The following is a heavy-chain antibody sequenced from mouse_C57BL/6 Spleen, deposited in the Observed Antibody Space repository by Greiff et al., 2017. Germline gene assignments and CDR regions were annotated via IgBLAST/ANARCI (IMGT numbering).Heavy chain of an antibody. Sequence: EVKLLESGGGLVQPGGSMKLSCVASGFTFSNYWMNWVRQSPEKGLEWVAQIRLKSDNYATHYAESVKGRFTISRDDSKSSVYLQMNNLRAEDTGIYYCTRWPYFDYWGQGTTLTVSS. CDR1: GFTFSNYW. J-gene: IGHJ2*01. CDR3: TRWPYFDY. V-gene: IGHV6-3*01. CDR2: IRLKSDNYAT. D-gene: IGHD2-3*01.